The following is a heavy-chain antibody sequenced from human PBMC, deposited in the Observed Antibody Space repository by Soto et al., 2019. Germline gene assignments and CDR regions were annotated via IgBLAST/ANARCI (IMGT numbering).Heavy chain of an antibody. J-gene: IGHJ6*02. CDR1: GYTFTGYY. Sequence: ASVKVSCKASGYTFTGYYMHWVRQAPGQGLEWMGWINPNSGGTNYAQKFQGWVTMTRDTSISTAYMELSRLRSDDTAVYYCARARLPLYSNYGDYGMDVWGQGTTVTVSS. D-gene: IGHD4-4*01. CDR2: INPNSGGT. V-gene: IGHV1-2*04. CDR3: ARARLPLYSNYGDYGMDV.